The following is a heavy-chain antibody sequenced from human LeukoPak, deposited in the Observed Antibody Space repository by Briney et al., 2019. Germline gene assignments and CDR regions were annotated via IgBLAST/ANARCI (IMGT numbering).Heavy chain of an antibody. V-gene: IGHV4-4*02. Sequence: NPSETLSLTCAVSGAPISSNNWWWSWVRQPPGKGLEWIGEIYHSGSTNYNPSLKSRVTMSVDKSKNQFSLKLSSVTAADTAVYYCARDGNLGMSGHTQSTWGQGTLVTVSS. J-gene: IGHJ5*02. CDR1: GAPISSNNW. CDR3: ARDGNLGMSGHTQST. D-gene: IGHD7-27*01. CDR2: IYHSGST.